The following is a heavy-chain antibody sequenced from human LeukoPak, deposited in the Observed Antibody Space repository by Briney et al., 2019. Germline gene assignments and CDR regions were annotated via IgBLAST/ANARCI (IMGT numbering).Heavy chain of an antibody. CDR1: GFTFSSYD. J-gene: IGHJ4*02. V-gene: IGHV3-13*01. D-gene: IGHD4-17*01. CDR2: IGTAGDT. CDR3: ARVSDYGDFDY. Sequence: PGGSLRLSCAASGFTFSSYDVHWVRQATGKGLEWVSAIGTAGDTYYPGSVKGRFTISRENAKNSLYLQMNSLRAGDTAVYYCARVSDYGDFDYWGQGTLVTVSS.